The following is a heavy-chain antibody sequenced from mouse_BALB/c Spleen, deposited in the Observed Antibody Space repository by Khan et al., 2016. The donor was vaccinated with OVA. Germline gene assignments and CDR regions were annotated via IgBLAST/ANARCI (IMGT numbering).Heavy chain of an antibody. CDR1: GFSLSRYN. CDR3: ARAYYRYDGYYAMDY. D-gene: IGHD2-14*01. V-gene: IGHV2-6-4*01. Sequence: QVQLKESGPGLVAPSQSLSITCTVSGFSLSRYNIHWVRQPPGKGLEWLGMIWGGGGTDYNSTLKSRLSISKDNSKSQVFLKLNSLQADDTAMYYCARAYYRYDGYYAMDYWGSGTSVTVSS. CDR2: IWGGGGT. J-gene: IGHJ4*01.